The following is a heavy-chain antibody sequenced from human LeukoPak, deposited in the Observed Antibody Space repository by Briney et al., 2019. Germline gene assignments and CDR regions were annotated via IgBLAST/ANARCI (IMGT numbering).Heavy chain of an antibody. Sequence: GGSLRLSCAASGFTFSSYAMSWVRQAPGKGLEWVSVISSGGDTYYADSVKGRFTISRDNSKNTLFLQMSSLRADDTAVYYCANYKRGPTYYFESWSQGTLVTVSS. CDR3: ANYKRGPTYYFES. CDR2: ISSGGDT. V-gene: IGHV3-23*01. CDR1: GFTFSSYA. J-gene: IGHJ4*02. D-gene: IGHD1-1*01.